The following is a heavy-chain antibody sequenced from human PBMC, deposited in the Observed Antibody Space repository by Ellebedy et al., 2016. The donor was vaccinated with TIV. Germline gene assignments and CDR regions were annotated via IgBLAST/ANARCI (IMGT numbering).Heavy chain of an antibody. CDR2: IKEDGSQT. J-gene: IGHJ3*01. V-gene: IGHV3-7*03. D-gene: IGHD5-24*01. Sequence: GESLKISCATSGFTFSTYWMAWVRQAPGKGLEWVANIKEDGSQTYYVGSVKGRFTISRDNAKNSLYLQMNSLRAEDTAIYYCAKDQVSGDGRWVFDVWGQGTMVTVSS. CDR3: AKDQVSGDGRWVFDV. CDR1: GFTFSTYW.